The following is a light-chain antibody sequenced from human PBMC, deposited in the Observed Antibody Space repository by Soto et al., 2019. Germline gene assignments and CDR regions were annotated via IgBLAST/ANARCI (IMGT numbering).Light chain of an antibody. V-gene: IGKV3-20*01. J-gene: IGKJ5*01. Sequence: EIVLTQSPGTLSLSPGERATLSCRGSQSVSSSYLAWYQQKPGQAPRLLIYGASSRATAIPDRFSGSGSGTDFTLTISGLYPEDFAVYYCQHSGSSAFTFGQGTRLEIK. CDR1: QSVSSSY. CDR2: GAS. CDR3: QHSGSSAFT.